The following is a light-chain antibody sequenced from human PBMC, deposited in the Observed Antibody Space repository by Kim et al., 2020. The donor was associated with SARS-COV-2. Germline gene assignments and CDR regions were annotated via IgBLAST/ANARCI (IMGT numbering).Light chain of an antibody. V-gene: IGKV3-20*01. J-gene: IGKJ2*01. CDR3: QHYGGSPPKYT. CDR2: GAS. CDR1: QSVSSSF. Sequence: GERATLSCRASQSVSSSFLAWYQQKPGQAPRLLIYGASSRATGTPDRFSGSGSGTDFTLTISRLEPEDFAVYYCQHYGGSPPKYTFGQGTKLEI.